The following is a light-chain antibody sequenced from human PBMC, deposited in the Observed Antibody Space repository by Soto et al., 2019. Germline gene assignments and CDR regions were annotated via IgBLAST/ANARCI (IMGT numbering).Light chain of an antibody. Sequence: DIQMSHSPSSLSASVLYRVTSTCRAAESISRHLNWYQQRPGRAPDLLIYAASTLQNGVPSRFTGSGSGTEFTLTITGLQLEDFATYYCQQDYSTLATFGQGTRLEIK. J-gene: IGKJ5*01. CDR2: AAS. CDR1: ESISRH. V-gene: IGKV1-39*01. CDR3: QQDYSTLAT.